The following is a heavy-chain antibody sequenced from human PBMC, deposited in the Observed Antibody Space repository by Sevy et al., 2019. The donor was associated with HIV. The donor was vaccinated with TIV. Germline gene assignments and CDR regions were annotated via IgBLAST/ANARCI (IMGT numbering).Heavy chain of an antibody. V-gene: IGHV3-30-3*01. CDR2: ISSNGDND. CDR3: ARGPEWELTSFLSH. D-gene: IGHD1-26*01. Sequence: GGSLRLSCAASGFTFRTYAFHWVRQAPGRGLEWIGLISSNGDNDLYANSVMGRFTTSRDNSMNILYLQMTSLTPDDTAVYYCARGPEWELTSFLSHWGQGTLVTVSS. J-gene: IGHJ4*02. CDR1: GFTFRTYA.